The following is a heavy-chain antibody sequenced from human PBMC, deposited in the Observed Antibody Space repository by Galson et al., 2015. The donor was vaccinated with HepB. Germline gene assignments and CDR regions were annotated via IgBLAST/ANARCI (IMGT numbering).Heavy chain of an antibody. CDR1: GFTFSSYA. Sequence: SLRLSCAASGFTFSSYAMHWVRQAPGKGLEWVAVISYDGSNKYYADSVKGRFTISRDNSKNTLYLQMNSLRAEDTAVYYCAREGGIEAFDIWGQGTMVTVSS. V-gene: IGHV3-30-3*01. J-gene: IGHJ3*02. CDR2: ISYDGSNK. CDR3: AREGGIEAFDI.